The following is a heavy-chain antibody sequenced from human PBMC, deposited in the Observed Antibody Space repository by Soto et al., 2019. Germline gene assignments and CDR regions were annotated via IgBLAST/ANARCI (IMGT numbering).Heavy chain of an antibody. Sequence: QVQLVQSGAEVKKHGSSVKVSCKASGGTFSSYAISWVRQAPGQGLEWMGGIIPIFGTANYAQKFQGRVTITAYESTSTAYMELSSLRAEDTAVYYCARSYYGSGSYGGDFYYYGMDVWGQGTTVTVSS. J-gene: IGHJ6*02. CDR2: IIPIFGTA. D-gene: IGHD3-10*01. V-gene: IGHV1-69*01. CDR1: GGTFSSYA. CDR3: ARSYYGSGSYGGDFYYYGMDV.